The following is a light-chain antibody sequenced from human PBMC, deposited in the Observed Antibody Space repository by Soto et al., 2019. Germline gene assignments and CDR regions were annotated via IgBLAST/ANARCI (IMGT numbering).Light chain of an antibody. CDR2: AAS. J-gene: IGKJ5*01. CDR3: QQSFGTPNT. Sequence: DIQMTQSPSTLSGSVGDRVTITCRASQTISSWLAWYQQKPGKAPTVLINAASSLHSGVPSRFSGSGSGTDFTLTITSLQPEDVATYYCQQSFGTPNTFGQGTRLEIK. V-gene: IGKV1-39*01. CDR1: QTISSW.